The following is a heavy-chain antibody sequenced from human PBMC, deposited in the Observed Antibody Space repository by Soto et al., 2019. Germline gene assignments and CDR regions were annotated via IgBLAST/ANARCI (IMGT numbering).Heavy chain of an antibody. J-gene: IGHJ6*02. D-gene: IGHD3-3*01. CDR1: GFTFSTKW. CDR2: IKEDGSEK. V-gene: IGHV3-7*05. CDR3: ARGRFLSGMDV. Sequence: GGSLRLSCAASGFTFSTKWMGWVRQAPGKGLEWVANIKEDGSEKHYLDSVKGRFTISRDNAENSVYLQMNSLRAEDTAVYYCARGRFLSGMDVWGQGTTVTVSS.